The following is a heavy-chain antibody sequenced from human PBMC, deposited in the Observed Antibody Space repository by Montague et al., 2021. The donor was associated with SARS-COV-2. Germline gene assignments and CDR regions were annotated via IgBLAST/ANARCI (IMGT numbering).Heavy chain of an antibody. V-gene: IGHV4-39*07. Sequence: SETLSLTCTVSDGSISSGSYYWGWIRQPPGKGLEWIGSIYYSGSTYKNPSLKSRVTLSVDTSENHFSLKLNSVTAADTAVYYCARERSSGWDWGQGTLVTVSS. J-gene: IGHJ4*02. CDR3: ARERSSGWD. D-gene: IGHD6-19*01. CDR2: IYYSGST. CDR1: DGSISSGSYY.